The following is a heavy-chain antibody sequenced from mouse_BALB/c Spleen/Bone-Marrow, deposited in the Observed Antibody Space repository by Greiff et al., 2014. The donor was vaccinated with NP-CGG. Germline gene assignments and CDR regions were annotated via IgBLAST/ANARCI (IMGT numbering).Heavy chain of an antibody. CDR3: ARSRDGYDSFAY. D-gene: IGHD2-2*01. CDR1: GCTFTSYW. CDR2: INPSTGYT. V-gene: IGHV1-4*01. Sequence: QVQLKESGAELARPGASVKMSCKASGCTFTSYWMHWVKQRPGQGLEWIGYINPSTGYTEYNQKFKDKATLTADKSSSTAYMQLSSLTSEDSAVYYCARSRDGYDSFAYWGQGTLVTVSA. J-gene: IGHJ3*01.